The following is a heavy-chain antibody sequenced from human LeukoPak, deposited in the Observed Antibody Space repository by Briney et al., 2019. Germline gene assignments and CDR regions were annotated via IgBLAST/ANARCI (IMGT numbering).Heavy chain of an antibody. D-gene: IGHD1-26*01. CDR3: VRDQVGERWFDP. CDR1: GFTFGSYA. CDR2: ISSGSSFI. V-gene: IGHV3-21*01. J-gene: IGHJ5*02. Sequence: PGGSLRLSCAASGFTFGSYAMNWVRQAPGKGLEWVSSISSGSSFIYYADSVKGRFTIARDNAKNSLYLQMNSLRPEDTAIYYCVRDQVGERWFDPWGQGTLVTVSS.